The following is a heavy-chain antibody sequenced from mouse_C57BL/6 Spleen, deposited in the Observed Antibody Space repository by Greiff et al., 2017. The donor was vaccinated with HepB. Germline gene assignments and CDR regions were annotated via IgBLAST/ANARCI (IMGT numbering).Heavy chain of an antibody. Sequence: EVQLVESGGDLVKPGGSLKLSCAASGFTFSDYGMHWVRQAPEKGLEWVAYISSGSSTIYYADTVKGRFTISRDNAKNTLFLQMTSLRSEDTAMYYCARPNYYGSSSWFAYWGQGTLVTVSA. CDR3: ARPNYYGSSSWFAY. D-gene: IGHD1-1*01. CDR2: ISSGSSTI. CDR1: GFTFSDYG. J-gene: IGHJ3*01. V-gene: IGHV5-17*01.